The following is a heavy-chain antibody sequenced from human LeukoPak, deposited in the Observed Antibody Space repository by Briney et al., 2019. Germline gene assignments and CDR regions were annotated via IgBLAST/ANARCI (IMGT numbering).Heavy chain of an antibody. J-gene: IGHJ4*02. CDR1: GVTFSRYS. CDR2: ISSGSSTI. Sequence: GGSLRLSCAASGVTFSRYSMNWVRQAPGKGLEWISYISSGSSTIYYADSVKGRFTISRDNAKNSLYLQMNSLKDEDTAVYYCAISWGYYFDYWGQGTLVTVSS. CDR3: AISWGYYFDY. D-gene: IGHD2-15*01. V-gene: IGHV3-48*02.